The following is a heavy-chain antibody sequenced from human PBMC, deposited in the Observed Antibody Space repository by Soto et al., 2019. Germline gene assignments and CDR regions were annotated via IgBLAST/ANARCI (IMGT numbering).Heavy chain of an antibody. CDR1: GDSVSSSSVA. J-gene: IGHJ6*02. CDR3: ARSEEDSDYYYYGLDV. D-gene: IGHD2-15*01. V-gene: IGHV6-1*01. Sequence: PSQTLSLTCVISGDSVSSSSVAWNWDRQSPSRDLEWLGRTYYRSRWYSDFAVSVRGRIVINADTSKNQFSLQLNSVTPEDTAVYFCARSEEDSDYYYYGLDVWGQGTTVTVSS. CDR2: TYYRSRWYS.